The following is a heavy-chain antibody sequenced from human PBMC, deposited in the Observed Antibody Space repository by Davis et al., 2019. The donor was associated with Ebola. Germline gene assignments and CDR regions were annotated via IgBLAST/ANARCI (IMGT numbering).Heavy chain of an antibody. V-gene: IGHV4-38-2*02. D-gene: IGHD3-10*01. J-gene: IGHJ4*02. CDR1: GYSISSGSC. CDR2: ICHSGST. CDR3: ARVSYGLGSYNDH. Sequence: SETLSLTCTVSGYSISSGSCWGWIRQPPGKGLEWIWAICHSGSTYYNPSVKSRLTISVDTSKNQFSLNLSSVTAADTAVYYCARVSYGLGSYNDHWGQGTLVTVSS.